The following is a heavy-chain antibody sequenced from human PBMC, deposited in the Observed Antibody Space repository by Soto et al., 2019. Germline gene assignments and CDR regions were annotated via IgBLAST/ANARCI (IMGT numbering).Heavy chain of an antibody. D-gene: IGHD2-21*02. Sequence: QPGGSLRLSCVASGFTFSSYGMHWVRQAPGKGLEWVAVISYDGSNKYYADSVKGRFTISRDNSKNTLYLQMNSLRAEDTAVYYCAKLSNTATDYWGQGTLVTVS. CDR2: ISYDGSNK. J-gene: IGHJ4*02. CDR3: AKLSNTATDY. CDR1: GFTFSSYG. V-gene: IGHV3-30*18.